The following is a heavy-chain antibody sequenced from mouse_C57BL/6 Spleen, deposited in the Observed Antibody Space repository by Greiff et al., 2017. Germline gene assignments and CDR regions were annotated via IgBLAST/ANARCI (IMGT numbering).Heavy chain of an antibody. CDR3: ARRGTTGAMDY. V-gene: IGHV1-80*01. J-gene: IGHJ4*01. CDR1: GYAFSNYW. D-gene: IGHD1-1*01. CDR2: IYPGDGDT. Sequence: QVQLKEPGAELVKPGASVKISCKASGYAFSNYWLNWVKQRPGKGLEWIGQIYPGDGDTNYNGKFKGKATLTADKSSSTAYMQLSSLTSEDSAVYYCARRGTTGAMDYWGQGTSVTVSS.